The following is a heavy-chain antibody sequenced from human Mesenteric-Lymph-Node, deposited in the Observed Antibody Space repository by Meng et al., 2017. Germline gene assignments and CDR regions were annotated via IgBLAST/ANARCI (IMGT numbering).Heavy chain of an antibody. CDR1: GYTFTGYY. J-gene: IGHJ4*02. D-gene: IGHD7-27*01. V-gene: IGHV1-2*06. CDR2: ITPSSGGT. CDR3: VRANLGSADY. Sequence: QVQLVQSGAEVKKPVSSVNVSCKASGYTFTGYYMHWWRQAPGQGLEWVGRITPSSGGTTYAQKFQGRVTMTRDTSISTAYMELSSLRSDDAAIYYCVRANLGSADYWGQGTLVTVSS.